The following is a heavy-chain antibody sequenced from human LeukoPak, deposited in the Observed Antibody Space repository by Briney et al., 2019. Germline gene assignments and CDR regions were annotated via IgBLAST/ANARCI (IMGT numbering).Heavy chain of an antibody. CDR2: MKQDGSEN. V-gene: IGHV3-7*04. CDR3: ARKYSDGWLQFFDY. D-gene: IGHD6-6*01. J-gene: IGHJ4*02. Sequence: GGSLRLSCSASGFIFSSYWMSWVRQAPGKGLEWVANMKQDGSENYYVDSVKGRFTISRDNAKNSLYLQMNSLRAEDTVVYYCARKYSDGWLQFFDYWGQGALVTVSS. CDR1: GFIFSSYW.